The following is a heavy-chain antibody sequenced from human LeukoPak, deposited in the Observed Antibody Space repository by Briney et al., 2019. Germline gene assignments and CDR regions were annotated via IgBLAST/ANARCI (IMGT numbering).Heavy chain of an antibody. D-gene: IGHD2-15*01. V-gene: IGHV3-33*01. CDR2: IWYDGSNK. Sequence: SLRLSCAASGFSFSNYGMHWVRQAPGKGLEWVAVIWYDGSNKYYADSVKGRFTISRDNSKNTLYVQMSSLRAEDTAVYYCASSGLGYCSGGSPCAFDIWGQGTMVTVSS. J-gene: IGHJ3*02. CDR1: GFSFSNYG. CDR3: ASSGLGYCSGGSPCAFDI.